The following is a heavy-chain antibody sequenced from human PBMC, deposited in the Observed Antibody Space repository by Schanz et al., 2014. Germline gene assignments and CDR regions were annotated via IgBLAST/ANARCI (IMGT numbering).Heavy chain of an antibody. V-gene: IGHV3-48*01. D-gene: IGHD2-15*01. CDR3: ARDRGYCSGGSCLTFDY. J-gene: IGHJ4*02. Sequence: DVQLLESGGGLVQPGGSLRLSCAASGFTFSSYAMSWVRQAPGKGLEWVSYISSSGTTIYYADSVKGRFTISRDNSKNTLYLHMNTLRSEDTAVYYCARDRGYCSGGSCLTFDYWGRGTLVTVSS. CDR1: GFTFSSYA. CDR2: ISSSGTTI.